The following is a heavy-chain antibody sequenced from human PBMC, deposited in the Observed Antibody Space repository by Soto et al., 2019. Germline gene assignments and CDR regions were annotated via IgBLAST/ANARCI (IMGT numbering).Heavy chain of an antibody. J-gene: IGHJ4*02. D-gene: IGHD3-22*01. V-gene: IGHV2-5*02. CDR3: AHRYYDSSGDQFDY. CDR1: GFSLSTSGVG. CDR2: IYWDDDK. Sequence: QITLKESGPTLVKPTQTLTLTCTFSGFSLSTSGVGVGWIRQPPGKALGWLALIYWDDDKRYSPSLKSRLTITKDTSKNQVVLTMTNMDPVDTATYYCAHRYYDSSGDQFDYWGQGTLVTVSS.